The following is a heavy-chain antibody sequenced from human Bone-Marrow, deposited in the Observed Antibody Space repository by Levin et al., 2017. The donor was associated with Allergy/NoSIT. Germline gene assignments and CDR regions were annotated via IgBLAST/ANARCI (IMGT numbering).Heavy chain of an antibody. J-gene: IGHJ4*02. CDR2: TSGSGATP. D-gene: IGHD4-23*01. V-gene: IGHV3-23*01. CDR3: AKGPNYGGNPDYFDS. CDR1: GFTFSSYA. Sequence: GESLKISCEASGFTFSSYAMTWLRQTPGKGLEWVSSTSGSGATPYYADSVQGRFTISRDRSRNTLWLQMNSLRADDTALYYCAKGPNYGGNPDYFDSWGQGSQVTVSS.